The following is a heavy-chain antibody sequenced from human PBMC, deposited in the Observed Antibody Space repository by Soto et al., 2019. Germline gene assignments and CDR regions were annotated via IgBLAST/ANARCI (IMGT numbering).Heavy chain of an antibody. CDR2: IWYDGSNK. V-gene: IGHV3-33*01. Sequence: GVYLRPSCSASGFPFRSYGMHWVRQAPGQGLEWVEVIWYDGSNKYYEDSLKGRFTIPRENYKNTLYLQMNRMRAEDTAVYYCARDARGRIAAAGPLWFDPWGQGTLVTVSS. J-gene: IGHJ5*02. CDR3: ARDARGRIAAAGPLWFDP. D-gene: IGHD6-13*01. CDR1: GFPFRSYG.